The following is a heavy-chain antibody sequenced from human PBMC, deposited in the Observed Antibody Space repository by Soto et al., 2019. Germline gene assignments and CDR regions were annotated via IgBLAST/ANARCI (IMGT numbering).Heavy chain of an antibody. CDR1: GGTFSSNS. CDR2: IIPIFGTP. Sequence: SVKVSCKTSGGTFSSNSISWVRLAPGQGPEWMGGIIPIFGTPKVAQKFQGRVTITADDSTNTISMELSGLTSEDTAVYYCARDGRCGYEGFSWFDPWGQGTLVTVSS. V-gene: IGHV1-69*13. D-gene: IGHD3-22*01. CDR3: ARDGRCGYEGFSWFDP. J-gene: IGHJ5*02.